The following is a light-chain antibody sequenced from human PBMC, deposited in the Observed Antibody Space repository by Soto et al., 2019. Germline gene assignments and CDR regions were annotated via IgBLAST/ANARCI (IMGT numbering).Light chain of an antibody. CDR3: QQYGSAPPVT. CDR1: QSVSSSY. CDR2: GAS. J-gene: IGKJ5*01. Sequence: EIVLTQSPGTLSLSPGERATLSCRASQSVSSSYLAWYQQKPGQAPRLLIYGASSRATGIPDRFSGSGFGRDFTITISRLEPEDFAVYYCQQYGSAPPVTFGQGTRLEIK. V-gene: IGKV3-20*01.